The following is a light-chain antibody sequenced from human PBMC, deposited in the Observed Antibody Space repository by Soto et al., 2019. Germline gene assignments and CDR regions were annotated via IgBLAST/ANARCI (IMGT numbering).Light chain of an antibody. CDR2: GKN. V-gene: IGLV1-40*01. Sequence: QSVLTQPPSVSEAPGQRVTSSCTGSSSNIGAGYDVHWFQQLPGTAPKLLFYGKNNRPSGVPDRFSGSKSGTSASLVITGLQTEDEADYYCQSYDASLSGYVFGTGTKLTVL. CDR1: SSNIGAGYD. J-gene: IGLJ1*01. CDR3: QSYDASLSGYV.